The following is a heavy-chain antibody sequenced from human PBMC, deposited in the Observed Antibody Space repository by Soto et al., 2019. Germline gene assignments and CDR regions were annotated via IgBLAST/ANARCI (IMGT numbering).Heavy chain of an antibody. Sequence: SETLSLTYTVSGGSISSYYWSWIRQPPGKGLEWIGYIYYSGSTNYNPSLKSRVTISVDTSKNQFSLKLSSVTAADTAVYYCARVVGGGSTRLYYFDYWGQGTLVTVSS. V-gene: IGHV4-59*01. D-gene: IGHD2-2*01. CDR1: GGSISSYY. J-gene: IGHJ4*02. CDR3: ARVVGGGSTRLYYFDY. CDR2: IYYSGST.